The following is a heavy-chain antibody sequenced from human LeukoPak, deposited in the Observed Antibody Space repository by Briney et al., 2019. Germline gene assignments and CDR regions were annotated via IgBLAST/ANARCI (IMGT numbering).Heavy chain of an antibody. CDR2: ISGSGGST. D-gene: IGHD6-13*01. CDR3: AKDLTAAAGSG. V-gene: IGHV3-23*01. CDR1: GFTFSSYA. J-gene: IGHJ4*02. Sequence: GGALRLSCAASGFTFSSYAMSWVRQAPGKGLEWVSAISGSGGSTYYADSVKGRFTISRDNSQNTLYRQMNSLRAEDTAVYYCAKDLTAAAGSGWGQGTLVTVSS.